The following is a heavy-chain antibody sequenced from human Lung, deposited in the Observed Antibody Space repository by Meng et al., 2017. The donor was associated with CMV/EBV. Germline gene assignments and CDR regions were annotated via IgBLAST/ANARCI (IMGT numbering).Heavy chain of an antibody. Sequence: GSIRSSAYSWSWIRRPPGTGLEWIGFIYYHGDTSYNPSLESRVTISIDTSKNQYSLRLTSATAADTALYYCARAPYGDNWGRQFDSWGQGTLVTVSS. J-gene: IGHJ4*02. D-gene: IGHD4-17*01. CDR3: ARAPYGDNWGRQFDS. CDR1: GSIRSSAYS. V-gene: IGHV4-30-4*08. CDR2: IYYHGDT.